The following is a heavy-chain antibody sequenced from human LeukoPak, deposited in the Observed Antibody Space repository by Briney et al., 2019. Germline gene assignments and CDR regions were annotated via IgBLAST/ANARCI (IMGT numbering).Heavy chain of an antibody. J-gene: IGHJ4*02. CDR3: AREIEYYYDSSGTLY. Sequence: GGSLRLSCAASGFTFSSYSMNWVRQAPGKGLEWVSYISSSSSTIYYADSVKGRFTISRDNAKNSLYLQMNSLRAEDTAVYYCAREIEYYYDSSGTLYWGQGTLVTVSS. CDR1: GFTFSSYS. D-gene: IGHD3-22*01. V-gene: IGHV3-48*04. CDR2: ISSSSSTI.